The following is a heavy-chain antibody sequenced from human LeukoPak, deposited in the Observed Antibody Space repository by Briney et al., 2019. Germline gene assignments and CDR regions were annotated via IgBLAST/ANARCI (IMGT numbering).Heavy chain of an antibody. Sequence: PSETLSLTCAVSGYSISSGYYWGWIRQPPGKGLEWIGSIYHSGSTYYNPSLKSRVTISVDTSKNRFSLKLSSMTAADTAVYYCARQVGYCSSTSCYTFDYWGQGTLVTVSS. CDR2: IYHSGST. J-gene: IGHJ4*02. CDR1: GYSISSGYY. CDR3: ARQVGYCSSTSCYTFDY. D-gene: IGHD2-2*02. V-gene: IGHV4-38-2*01.